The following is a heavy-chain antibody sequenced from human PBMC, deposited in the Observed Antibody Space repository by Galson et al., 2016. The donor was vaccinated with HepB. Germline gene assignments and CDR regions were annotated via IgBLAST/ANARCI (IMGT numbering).Heavy chain of an antibody. Sequence: SLRLSCAASGFTFSSYWMHRVRQAPGKGLVWVSRIYNDGSITSYADSVKGRFTISRDNAKNTLYPQMNSLRAEDTAVYYCARDSGVGADCGGDCYGAWGQGTLVTVSS. J-gene: IGHJ4*02. V-gene: IGHV3-74*01. CDR3: ARDSGVGADCGGDCYGA. D-gene: IGHD2-21*02. CDR1: GFTFSSYW. CDR2: IYNDGSIT.